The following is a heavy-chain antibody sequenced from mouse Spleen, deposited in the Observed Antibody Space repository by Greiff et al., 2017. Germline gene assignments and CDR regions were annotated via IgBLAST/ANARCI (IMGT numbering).Heavy chain of an antibody. Sequence: QVQLKQPGAELVKPGASVKLSCKASGYTFTSYWMHWVKQRPGRGLEWIGRIDPNSGGTKYNEKFKSKATLTVDKPSSTAYMQLSSLTSEDSAVYYCARSIYYGNYVMDAMDYWGQGTSVTVSS. CDR1: GYTFTSYW. D-gene: IGHD2-1*01. J-gene: IGHJ4*01. V-gene: IGHV1-72*01. CDR3: ARSIYYGNYVMDAMDY. CDR2: IDPNSGGT.